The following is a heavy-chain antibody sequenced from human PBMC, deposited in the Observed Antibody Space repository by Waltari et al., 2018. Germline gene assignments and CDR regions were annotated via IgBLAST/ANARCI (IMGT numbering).Heavy chain of an antibody. CDR3: ARSGSSWYYFDY. V-gene: IGHV1-46*01. D-gene: IGHD6-13*01. CDR2: INPSGGST. Sequence: QVQLVQSGAEVKKPGASVKVSCKASGYTFTNFYIHWMRQAPGQGLEWMGIINPSGGSTMSAQKFQGRVTMTRDTSISTAYMELSRLRSDDTAVYYCARSGSSWYYFDYWGQGTLVTVSS. CDR1: GYTFTNFY. J-gene: IGHJ4*02.